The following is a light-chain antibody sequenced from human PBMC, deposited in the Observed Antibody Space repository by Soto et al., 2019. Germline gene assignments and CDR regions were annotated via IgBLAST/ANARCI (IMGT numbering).Light chain of an antibody. CDR3: QQRSKWPT. V-gene: IGKV3-15*01. J-gene: IGKJ5*01. Sequence: ESVGTQCPAYLSKSPGERAIPSCRASQSVSTNLAWFQQKPGQAPRLLIYGTSIRATGVPARFSGGGSGTEFTLTISGLQSEDFAVYYCQQRSKWPTFGQRTRLEIK. CDR2: GTS. CDR1: QSVSTN.